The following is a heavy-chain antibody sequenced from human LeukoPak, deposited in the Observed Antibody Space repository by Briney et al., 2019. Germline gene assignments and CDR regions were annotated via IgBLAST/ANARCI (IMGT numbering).Heavy chain of an antibody. CDR3: ARVGFITMVRGVIPSDY. CDR1: GFTFSSYS. D-gene: IGHD3-10*01. CDR2: ISSSSSYI. Sequence: GGSLRLSCAASGFTFSSYSMNWVRQAPGEGLEWVSSISSSSSYIYYADSVKGRFTISRDNAKNSLYLQMNSLRAEDTAVYYCARVGFITMVRGVIPSDYWGQGTLVTVSS. J-gene: IGHJ4*02. V-gene: IGHV3-21*01.